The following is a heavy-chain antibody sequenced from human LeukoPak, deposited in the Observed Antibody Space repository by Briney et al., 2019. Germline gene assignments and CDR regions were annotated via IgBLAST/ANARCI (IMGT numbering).Heavy chain of an antibody. CDR1: GGSISSSSYY. D-gene: IGHD3-22*01. Sequence: PSETLSLTCTVSGGSISSSSYYWGWIRQPPGKGLEWIGSIYYSGSTYYNPSLKSRVTISVDTSKNQFSLKLSSVTAADTAVYYCARSITMIVVVINYYYYYMDVWGKGTTVTVSS. CDR3: ARSITMIVVVINYYYYYMDV. J-gene: IGHJ6*03. V-gene: IGHV4-39*07. CDR2: IYYSGST.